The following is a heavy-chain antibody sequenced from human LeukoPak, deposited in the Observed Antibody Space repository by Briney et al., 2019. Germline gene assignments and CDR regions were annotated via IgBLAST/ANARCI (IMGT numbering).Heavy chain of an antibody. V-gene: IGHV4-30-4*01. Sequence: SQTLSLTCTVSGDSISSGDHYWSWIRQPPGKGLEWIGYIHYRGSTYYNPSPKSRVIISGDMSKNQFSLSLNSLTAADSAVYYCARAAAGTNTYYYFDYWGQGTLVTVSS. J-gene: IGHJ4*02. CDR1: GDSISSGDHY. CDR3: ARAAAGTNTYYYFDY. CDR2: IHYRGST. D-gene: IGHD5-12*01.